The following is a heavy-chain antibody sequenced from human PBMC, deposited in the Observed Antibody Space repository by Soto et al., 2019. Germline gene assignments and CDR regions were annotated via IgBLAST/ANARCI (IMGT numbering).Heavy chain of an antibody. J-gene: IGHJ4*02. CDR3: AKAYYDFWSGYYTWAVDY. D-gene: IGHD3-3*01. Sequence: LRLSCAASGFTFSSYAMSWVRQAPGKGLEWVSAISGSGGSTYYADSVKGRFTISRDNSKNTLYLQMNSLRAEDTAVYYCAKAYYDFWSGYYTWAVDYWGQGTLVTVSS. CDR1: GFTFSSYA. CDR2: ISGSGGST. V-gene: IGHV3-23*01.